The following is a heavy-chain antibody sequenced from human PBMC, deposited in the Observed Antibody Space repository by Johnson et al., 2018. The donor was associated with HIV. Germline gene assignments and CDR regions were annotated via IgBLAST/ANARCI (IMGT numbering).Heavy chain of an antibody. CDR3: ARDLGLPENAFDI. V-gene: IGHV3-30-3*01. D-gene: IGHD4-11*01. CDR1: GFTFSSYA. J-gene: IGHJ3*02. CDR2: ISYDGSNK. Sequence: QVQLVESGGGVVQPGRSLRLSCAASGFTFSSYAMHWVRQAPGKGLEWVAVISYDGSNKYYADSVKGRFTISRDNSKNTLYLQMNSLRAEDTAVYYCARDLGLPENAFDIWGQGTMVTVSS.